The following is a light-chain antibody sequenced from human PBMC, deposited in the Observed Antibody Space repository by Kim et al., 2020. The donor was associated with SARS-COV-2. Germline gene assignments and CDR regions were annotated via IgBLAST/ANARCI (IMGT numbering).Light chain of an antibody. V-gene: IGLV3-19*01. J-gene: IGLJ2*01. CDR3: NSRDSSGNPYVV. CDR2: GKN. CDR1: SLRSYY. Sequence: SSELTQDPAVFVALGQTVRITCQGDSLRSYYASWYMQKPGQAPVLVIYGKNYRPSGIPDRSSGFSLGNTASLTITGAQAEDESDYYRNSRDSSGNPYVVF.